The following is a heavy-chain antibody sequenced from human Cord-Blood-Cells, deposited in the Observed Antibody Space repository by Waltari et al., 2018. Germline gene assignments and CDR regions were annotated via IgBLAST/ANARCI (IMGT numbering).Heavy chain of an antibody. Sequence: QLQLQESGPGLVKPSETLSLTCTVSGGPISSSSYSWGWIRQPPGKGLEWIGSIYYSGSTYYNPSLKSRVTISVDTSKNQFSLKLSSVTAADTAVYYCARMTGSSWSSPTNWFDPWGQGTLVTVSS. J-gene: IGHJ5*02. CDR2: IYYSGST. V-gene: IGHV4-39*01. CDR3: ARMTGSSWSSPTNWFDP. D-gene: IGHD6-13*01. CDR1: GGPISSSSYS.